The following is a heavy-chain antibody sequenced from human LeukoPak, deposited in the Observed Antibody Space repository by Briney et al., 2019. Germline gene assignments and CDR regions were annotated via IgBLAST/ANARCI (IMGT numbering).Heavy chain of an antibody. CDR3: ARGGSHYDVFDI. D-gene: IGHD1-26*01. CDR1: GGSITYYY. V-gene: IGHV4-59*01. CDR2: IYYSGST. J-gene: IGHJ3*02. Sequence: PSETLSLTCTVSGGSITYYYWSWIRQPPGKGLEWIGYIYYSGSTNYNPSLKSRVTISVDTSKNQFSLKPSSLTAADTAVYYCARGGSHYDVFDIWGQGTMVTVSS.